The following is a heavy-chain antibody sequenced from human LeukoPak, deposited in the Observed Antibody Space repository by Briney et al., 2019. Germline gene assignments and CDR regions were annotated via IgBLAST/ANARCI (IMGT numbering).Heavy chain of an antibody. CDR3: ARTSHYDILTGYYIPFDY. J-gene: IGHJ4*02. D-gene: IGHD3-9*01. CDR2: IYYSGST. V-gene: IGHV4-59*01. Sequence: SETLSLTCTVSGRSISSYYWSWIRQPPGKGLEWIGYIYYSGSTNYNPSLKSRVTISVDTSKNQFSLKLSSVTAADTAVYYCARTSHYDILTGYYIPFDYWGQGTLVTVSS. CDR1: GRSISSYY.